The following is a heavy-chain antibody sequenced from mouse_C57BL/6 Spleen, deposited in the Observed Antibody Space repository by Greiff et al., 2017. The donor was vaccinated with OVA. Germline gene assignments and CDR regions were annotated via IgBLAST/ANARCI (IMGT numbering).Heavy chain of an antibody. CDR3: ARMGLYDYDWGYY. J-gene: IGHJ2*01. Sequence: EVMLVESGGGLVKPGGSLKLSCAASGFTFSDYGMHWVRQAPEKGLEWVAYISSGSSTIYYADTVKGRFTISRDNAKNTLFLQMTSLRSEDTAMYYCARMGLYDYDWGYYWGQGTTLTVSS. CDR2: ISSGSSTI. D-gene: IGHD2-4*01. CDR1: GFTFSDYG. V-gene: IGHV5-17*01.